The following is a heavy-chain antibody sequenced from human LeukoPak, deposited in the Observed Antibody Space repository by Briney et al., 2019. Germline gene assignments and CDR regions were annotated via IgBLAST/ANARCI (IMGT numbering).Heavy chain of an antibody. V-gene: IGHV3-21*01. CDR1: GFTFSTYS. D-gene: IGHD5-18*01. J-gene: IGHJ4*02. CDR2: ISSSSSYI. Sequence: PGGSLRLSCAASGFTFSTYSMNWVRQAPGKGLEWVSSISSSSSYIYYADSVKGRFTISRDNSKNTLYLQMNSLRAEDTAVYYCARDGYSYGRAFDYWGQGTLVTVSS. CDR3: ARDGYSYGRAFDY.